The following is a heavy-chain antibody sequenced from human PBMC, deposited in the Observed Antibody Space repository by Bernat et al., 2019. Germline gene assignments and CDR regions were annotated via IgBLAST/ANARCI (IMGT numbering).Heavy chain of an antibody. CDR2: IGGRGGST. Sequence: EVQLLESGGGLAQPGGSLRLSCAASGFTFSSYAMSWVRQVPGKGLEWVSGIGGRGGSTYYADSVKGRSTISRDNSKNTLYLQMNSLRAEDTAVYYCAKGLGGNGNCYYYMDVWGKGTTVTVSS. D-gene: IGHD3-16*01. CDR1: GFTFSSYA. V-gene: IGHV3-23*01. J-gene: IGHJ6*03. CDR3: AKGLGGNGNCYYYMDV.